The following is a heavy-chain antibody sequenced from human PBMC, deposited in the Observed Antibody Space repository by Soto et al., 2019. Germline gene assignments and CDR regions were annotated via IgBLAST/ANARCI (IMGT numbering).Heavy chain of an antibody. V-gene: IGHV1-69*02. CDR1: GGTFRIYT. J-gene: IGHJ4*02. Sequence: QVQLMQSGSEVKKPGSSVKVSCKASGGTFRIYTISWVRQAPGQGLEWMGRVIPIFDVTSYAQRFQGRVTITADKSTTTAYMELSSLRSEDTAVYYCARDRDNSNWPNFDYWGQGTLVTVSS. CDR2: VIPIFDVT. D-gene: IGHD6-13*01. CDR3: ARDRDNSNWPNFDY.